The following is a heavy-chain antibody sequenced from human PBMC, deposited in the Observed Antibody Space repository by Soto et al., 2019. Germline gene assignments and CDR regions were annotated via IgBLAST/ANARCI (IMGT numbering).Heavy chain of an antibody. D-gene: IGHD3-3*01. J-gene: IGHJ6*02. CDR3: ARERKFDFWRKGLDV. Sequence: ASVQVSCHASGVTVIQSYLQWLRQAPVQGLEWLGWMDPNSGSTGYAQNFQGRITMTRNISRNTAHMELSSLQSEDTAVYYCARERKFDFWRKGLDVWGQGTTVTVSS. CDR2: MDPNSGST. CDR1: GVTVIQSY. V-gene: IGHV1-8*01.